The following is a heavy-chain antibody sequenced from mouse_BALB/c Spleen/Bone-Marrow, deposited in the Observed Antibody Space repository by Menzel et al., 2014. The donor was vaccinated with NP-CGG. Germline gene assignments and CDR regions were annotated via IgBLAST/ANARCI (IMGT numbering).Heavy chain of an antibody. CDR1: GFTFTDYC. V-gene: IGHV7-3*02. J-gene: IGHJ3*01. D-gene: IGHD2-1*01. Sequence: EVQGVESGGGLVQPGGSLRLSCATSGFTFTDYCMSWVRQPPGKALEWLGFIRNKANGYTTEYSASVKGRFTISRDNSQSILYLQMNTLRAEDSATYYCARDYGNYVRFAYWGQGTLVTVSA. CDR3: ARDYGNYVRFAY. CDR2: IRNKANGYTT.